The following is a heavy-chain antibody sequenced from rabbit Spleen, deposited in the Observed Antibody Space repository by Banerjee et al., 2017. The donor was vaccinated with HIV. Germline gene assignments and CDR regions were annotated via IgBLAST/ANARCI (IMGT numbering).Heavy chain of an antibody. V-gene: IGHV1S45*01. CDR1: GFSFSSSYW. D-gene: IGHD5-1*01. Sequence: EESGGDLVKPEGSLTLTCTASGFSFSSSYWICWVRQAPGKGLEWIASIYAGSSGATYSATWAKGRFTISKTSSTTVTLQMTSLTVADTATYFCARAGEGGDGYLNLWGPGTLVTVS. CDR2: IYAGSSGAT. J-gene: IGHJ4*01. CDR3: ARAGEGGDGYLNL.